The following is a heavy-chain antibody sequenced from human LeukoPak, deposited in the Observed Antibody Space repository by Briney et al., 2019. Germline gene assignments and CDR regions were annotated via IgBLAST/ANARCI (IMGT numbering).Heavy chain of an antibody. V-gene: IGHV4-39*01. Sequence: PSETLSLTCTVSGGSISSSSYYWGWIRQPPGKGLEWIGSIYYSGSTYYNPSLKSRVTISVDTSKNQFSLKLSSVTAADTAVYYCARSGGDFWSGYYLHWGQGTLVTVSS. J-gene: IGHJ4*02. CDR1: GGSISSSSYY. D-gene: IGHD3-3*01. CDR2: IYYSGST. CDR3: ARSGGDFWSGYYLH.